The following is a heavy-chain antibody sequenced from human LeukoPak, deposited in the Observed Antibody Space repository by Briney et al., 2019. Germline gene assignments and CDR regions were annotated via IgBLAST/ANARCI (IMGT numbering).Heavy chain of an antibody. D-gene: IGHD3-22*01. J-gene: IGHJ4*02. CDR2: INPNSGGT. CDR3: ARASPTYYYDSSGYYLDY. V-gene: IGHV1-2*02. CDR1: GHTFTGYY. Sequence: GASVKVSCKASGHTFTGYYMHWVRQAPGQGLEWMGWINPNSGGTNYAQKFQGRVTMTRDTSISTAYMELSRLRSDDTAVYYCARASPTYYYDSSGYYLDYWGQGTLVTVSS.